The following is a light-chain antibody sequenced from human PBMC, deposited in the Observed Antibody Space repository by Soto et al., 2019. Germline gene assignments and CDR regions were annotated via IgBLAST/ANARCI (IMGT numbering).Light chain of an antibody. V-gene: IGLV7-46*02. CDR3: LLSYRGSLYV. J-gene: IGLJ1*01. Sequence: QAVVTQEPSLTVSPGGTVTLTCGSSTGAVTSGHYPYWFQQKPGQAPRTLIYDTSNKHSWTPARFSGSLLGGKAALTLLGAPAEDEAEYYCLLSYRGSLYVFGTGTKVTVL. CDR1: TGAVTSGHY. CDR2: DTS.